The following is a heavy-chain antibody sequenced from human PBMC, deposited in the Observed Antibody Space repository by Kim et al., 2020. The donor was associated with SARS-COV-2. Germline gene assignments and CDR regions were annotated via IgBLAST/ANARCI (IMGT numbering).Heavy chain of an antibody. Sequence: ASVKVSCKASGYTFTSYGISWVRQAPGQGLEWMGWISAYNGNTNYAQKLQGRVTMTTDTSTSTAYMELRSLRSDDTAVYYCATGIVVVPAAILPSYYYYYGMDVWGQGTTVTVSS. CDR2: ISAYNGNT. V-gene: IGHV1-18*04. J-gene: IGHJ6*02. D-gene: IGHD2-2*02. CDR1: GYTFTSYG. CDR3: ATGIVVVPAAILPSYYYYYGMDV.